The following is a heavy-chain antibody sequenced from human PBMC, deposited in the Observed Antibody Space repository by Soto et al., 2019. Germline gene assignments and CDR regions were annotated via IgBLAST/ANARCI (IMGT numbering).Heavy chain of an antibody. V-gene: IGHV4-39*01. CDR2: IYYSGGT. CDR3: ARQFLGYCSGGSCDENWFAP. J-gene: IGHJ5*02. D-gene: IGHD2-15*01. CDR1: GGSISSSSYY. Sequence: QLQLQESGPGLVKPSETLSLTCTVSGGSISSSSYYWGWIRQPPGKGLAWIGAIYYSGGTHYNPSLSHRPPVSVDTTKTQFPLKLSSLTASDTAVYYCARQFLGYCSGGSCDENWFAPWGQGTLVTVSS.